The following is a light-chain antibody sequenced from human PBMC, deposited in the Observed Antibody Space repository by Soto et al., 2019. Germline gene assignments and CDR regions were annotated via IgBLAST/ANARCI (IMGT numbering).Light chain of an antibody. J-gene: IGLJ2*01. CDR1: NSDVGGYNY. CDR3: SSYAGSNKVV. V-gene: IGLV2-8*01. CDR2: EVS. Sequence: QSVLTQPPSASGSPGQSVTISCTGTNSDVGGYNYVSWYQQHPGKAPKLMIYEVSERPSGVPDRFSGSKSGNTASLTVSGLQAEDEADYYCSSYAGSNKVVFGGGTKLTVL.